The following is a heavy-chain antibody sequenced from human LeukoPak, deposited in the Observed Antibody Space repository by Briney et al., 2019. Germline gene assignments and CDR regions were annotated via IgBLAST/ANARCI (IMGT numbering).Heavy chain of an antibody. CDR3: ASGIGYCTNGVCSLDY. CDR1: GGSFSGYY. J-gene: IGHJ4*02. Sequence: SETLSLTCAVYGGSFSGYYWSWIRQPPGKGLEWIGEINHSGSTNYNPSLKSRVTITVDTSKNQFSLKLSSVTAADTAVYYCASGIGYCTNGVCSLDYWGQGTLVTVSS. D-gene: IGHD2-8*01. CDR2: INHSGST. V-gene: IGHV4-34*01.